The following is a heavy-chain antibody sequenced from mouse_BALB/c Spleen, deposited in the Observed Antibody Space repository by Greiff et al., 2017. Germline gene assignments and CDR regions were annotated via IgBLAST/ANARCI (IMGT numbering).Heavy chain of an antibody. Sequence: VQLQQSGPGLVQPSQSLSITCTVSGFSLTSYGVHWVRQSPGKGLEWLGVIWSGGSTDYNAAFISRLSISKDNSKSQVFFKMNSLQADDTAIYYCARKRDYEAGAMDYWGQGTSVTVSS. CDR3: ARKRDYEAGAMDY. CDR1: GFSLTSYG. D-gene: IGHD2-4*01. J-gene: IGHJ4*01. V-gene: IGHV2-4-1*01. CDR2: IWSGGST.